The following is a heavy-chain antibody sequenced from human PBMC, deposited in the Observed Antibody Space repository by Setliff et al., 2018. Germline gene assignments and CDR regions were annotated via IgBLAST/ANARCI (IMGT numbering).Heavy chain of an antibody. CDR3: ATLKSYGDYGRYWYFDL. V-gene: IGHV4-38-2*01. CDR1: GFSISSGYY. J-gene: IGHJ2*01. CDR2: IHHSGIA. D-gene: IGHD4-17*01. Sequence: SETLSLTCAVSGFSISSGYYWGWIRQPPGKGLEWIVNIHHSGIANYNPSLKSRVTLSVDTSKNQFSLKVISMTAADTAVYYCATLKSYGDYGRYWYFDLWGRGTLVTVSS.